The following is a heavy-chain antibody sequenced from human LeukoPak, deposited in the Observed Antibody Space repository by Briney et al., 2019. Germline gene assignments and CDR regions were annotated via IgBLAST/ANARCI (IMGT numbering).Heavy chain of an antibody. Sequence: SGTLSLSCAVSGGSLSSYYWSWIRQPPGKGLEWVCCIFYGGSTNYNPSLKSRVTISVDTSKNQFSLKLSFVTAADTAVYFCARYCSGGSCYGGFDYWGQGTLVTVSS. J-gene: IGHJ4*02. CDR2: IFYGGST. CDR3: ARYCSGGSCYGGFDY. V-gene: IGHV4-59*01. CDR1: GGSLSSYY. D-gene: IGHD2-15*01.